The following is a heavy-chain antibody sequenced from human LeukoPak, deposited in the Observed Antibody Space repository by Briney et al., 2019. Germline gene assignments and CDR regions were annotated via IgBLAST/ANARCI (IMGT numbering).Heavy chain of an antibody. CDR1: GYAFTTYW. J-gene: IGHJ4*02. D-gene: IGHD6-19*01. Sequence: GEALQISCKGAGYAFTTYWIDWGRQMPGKGLEGMGSIYPGDSDTRYSPSFQGQVPISADKSISTAYLQWCSLKASDTAIYYCARQPIYSSVRKYFDSWGQGTLVTVSS. CDR2: IYPGDSDT. CDR3: ARQPIYSSVRKYFDS. V-gene: IGHV5-51*01.